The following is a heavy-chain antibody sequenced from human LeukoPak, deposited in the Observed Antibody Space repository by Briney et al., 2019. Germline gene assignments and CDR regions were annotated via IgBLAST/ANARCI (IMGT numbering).Heavy chain of an antibody. CDR3: ARDASPGYFDL. J-gene: IGHJ2*01. V-gene: IGHV3-74*01. Sequence: GGSLRLSCAVSGFTFSSYWMHWVRQSPGKGRAWVSRITSDGSATDYADSVRGRFTVSRDNAKNTLFLHMDSLRVEDTAVYYCARDASPGYFDLWGRGTLVTVSS. CDR1: GFTFSSYW. CDR2: ITSDGSAT.